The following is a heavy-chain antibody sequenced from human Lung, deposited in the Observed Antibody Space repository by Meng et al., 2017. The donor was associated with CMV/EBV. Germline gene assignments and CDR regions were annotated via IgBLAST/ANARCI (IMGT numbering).Heavy chain of an antibody. D-gene: IGHD5-24*01. CDR3: ATQESRDGHNPY. V-gene: IGHV4-4*02. CDR1: GGSISSSYW. Sequence: PLQGSGPGLVKPSWTLSLSDVVSGGSISSSYWWTWVRQSPGKGLEWIGEMYHSGTTNYNPSLKSRVTISMGKSNNQLSLKLNSVTAADTAVYYCATQESRDGHNPYWGQGTLVTVSS. J-gene: IGHJ4*02. CDR2: MYHSGTT.